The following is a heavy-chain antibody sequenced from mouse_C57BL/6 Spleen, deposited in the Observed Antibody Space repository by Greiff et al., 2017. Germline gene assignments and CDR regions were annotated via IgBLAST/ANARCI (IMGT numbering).Heavy chain of an antibody. V-gene: IGHV1-52*01. D-gene: IGHD2-3*01. J-gene: IGHJ2*01. CDR3: AREHDGYGGNYFDY. Sequence: QVQLQQPGAELVRPGSSVKLSCKASGYTFTSYWMHWVKQRPIQGLEWIGNIDPSDSETHYNQKFKDKATLTVDKSSSTAYMQLSSLTSEDSAVYYCAREHDGYGGNYFDYWGQGTTLTVSS. CDR2: IDPSDSET. CDR1: GYTFTSYW.